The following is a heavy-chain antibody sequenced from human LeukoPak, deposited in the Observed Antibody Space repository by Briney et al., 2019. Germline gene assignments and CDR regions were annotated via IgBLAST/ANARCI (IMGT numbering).Heavy chain of an antibody. CDR1: GFTFSSYE. J-gene: IGHJ4*02. CDR3: ARSAAGTSFDY. V-gene: IGHV4-38-2*01. D-gene: IGHD6-13*01. Sequence: GSLRLSCAASGFTFSSYEMNWVRQTPGKGLEWIGSIYYSGNTYYNPSLKSRVTISVDTSKNQFSLKLSSVTAADTAVYYCARSAAGTSFDYWGQGTLVTVSS. CDR2: IYYSGNT.